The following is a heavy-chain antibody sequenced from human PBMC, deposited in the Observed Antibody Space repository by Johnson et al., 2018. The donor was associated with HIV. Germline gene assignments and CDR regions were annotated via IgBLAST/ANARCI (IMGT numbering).Heavy chain of an antibody. D-gene: IGHD5-12*01. Sequence: QVQLVESGGGVVQPGGSLRLSCAAFGFTFSTYGIHWVRQAPGKGLEWVAFIRSDGTNKYYADFVKGRFSISRDNSKNTMYLQMNSLRAEDTAVYYCAKDQHGPLVPTVMRDDAFDIWGQGTMVTVSS. CDR3: AKDQHGPLVPTVMRDDAFDI. CDR1: GFTFSTYG. V-gene: IGHV3-30*02. CDR2: IRSDGTNK. J-gene: IGHJ3*02.